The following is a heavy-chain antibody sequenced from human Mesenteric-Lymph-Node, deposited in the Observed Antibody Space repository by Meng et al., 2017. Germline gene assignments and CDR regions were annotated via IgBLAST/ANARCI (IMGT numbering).Heavy chain of an antibody. CDR3: ARDLGWELAEAFDI. V-gene: IGHV1-18*04. CDR1: GYTFTGYY. D-gene: IGHD1-26*01. CDR2: INAGNGNT. Sequence: ASVKVSCKASGYTFTGYYMHWVRQAPGQGLEWMGWINAGNGNTKYSQKFQGRVTMTTDTSTSTAYMELRSLRSDDTAVYYCARDLGWELAEAFDIWGQGTMVIVSS. J-gene: IGHJ3*02.